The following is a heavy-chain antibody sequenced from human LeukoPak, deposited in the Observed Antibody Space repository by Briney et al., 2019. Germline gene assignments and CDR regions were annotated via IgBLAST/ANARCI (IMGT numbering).Heavy chain of an antibody. CDR3: AKAGDATSAGGSFDS. J-gene: IGHJ4*02. D-gene: IGHD3-16*01. CDR1: GFTFGNYA. CDR2: IRESGGIS. V-gene: IGHV3-23*01. Sequence: PGGSLRLSCEASGFTFGNYAMSWVRQAPGKGLEWVSAIRESGGISYYADSVKGRFTISRDNSQNTLYLQMNSLRAEDTAIYYCAKAGDATSAGGSFDSWGQGTLVTVST.